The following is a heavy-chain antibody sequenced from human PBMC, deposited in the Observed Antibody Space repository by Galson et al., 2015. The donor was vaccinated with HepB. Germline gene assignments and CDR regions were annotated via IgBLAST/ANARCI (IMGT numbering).Heavy chain of an antibody. CDR1: GYTFTSYG. Sequence: SVKVSCKASGYTFTSYGISWVRQAPGQGLEWMGWISAYNGNTNYAQKPQGRVTMTTDTSTSTAYMELRSLRSDDTAVYYCARWDYYYGSGSRYYYGMDVWGQGTTVTVSS. V-gene: IGHV1-18*01. CDR3: ARWDYYYGSGSRYYYGMDV. J-gene: IGHJ6*02. CDR2: ISAYNGNT. D-gene: IGHD3-10*01.